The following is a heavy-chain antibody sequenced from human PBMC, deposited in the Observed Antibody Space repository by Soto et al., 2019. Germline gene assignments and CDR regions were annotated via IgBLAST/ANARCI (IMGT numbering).Heavy chain of an antibody. D-gene: IGHD3-9*01. J-gene: IGHJ4*02. Sequence: SVKVSCKASVGTFSSYAISWVRQAPGQGLEWMGGIIPIFGTANYAQKFQGRVTITRDTSASIAYMDLSSLRSEDTAVYYCARDILSGYSRYDYWGQGTLVTVSS. CDR1: VGTFSSYA. CDR2: IIPIFGTA. V-gene: IGHV1-69*05. CDR3: ARDILSGYSRYDY.